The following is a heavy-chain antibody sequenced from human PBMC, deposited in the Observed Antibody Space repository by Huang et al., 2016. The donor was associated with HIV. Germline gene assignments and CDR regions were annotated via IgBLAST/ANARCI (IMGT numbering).Heavy chain of an antibody. J-gene: IGHJ6*03. Sequence: QVQLQQWGAGLFRPSETLSLTCAVYVGSFSGYYGTGIRQPPGKGLEWIGEIKQSESTNDNPSLKRRVTISVDTSRNQFSLTLTSVTAVDTAVDYCARGQGGYYYYYMDVWGKGTTVTVSS. CDR2: IKQSEST. V-gene: IGHV4-34*01. CDR3: ARGQGGYYYYYMDV. CDR1: VGSFSGYY.